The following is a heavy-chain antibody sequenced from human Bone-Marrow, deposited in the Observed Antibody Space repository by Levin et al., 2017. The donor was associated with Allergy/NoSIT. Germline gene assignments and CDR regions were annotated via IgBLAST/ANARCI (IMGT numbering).Heavy chain of an antibody. Sequence: GGSLRLSCTASGFTFGDYAMSWFRQAPGKGLEWVGFIRSKAYGGTTEYAASVKGRFTISRDDSKSIAYLQMNSLKTEDTAVYYCTRAAENLLSFDYDYVWGSYPRSPFDYWGQGTLVTVSS. CDR1: GFTFGDYA. D-gene: IGHD3-16*01. J-gene: IGHJ4*02. CDR3: TRAAENLLSFDYDYVWGSYPRSPFDY. CDR2: IRSKAYGGTT. V-gene: IGHV3-49*03.